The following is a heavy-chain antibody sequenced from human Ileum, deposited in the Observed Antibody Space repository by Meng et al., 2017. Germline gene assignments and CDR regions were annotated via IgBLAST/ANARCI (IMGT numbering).Heavy chain of an antibody. J-gene: IGHJ4*02. CDR2: ISAYSGDT. D-gene: IGHD2-15*01. V-gene: IGHV1-18*01. Sequence: ASVKVSCKASGYTLTNYGFSWVRQAPGQGLEWMGWISAYSGDTKFAQTFQGRVTMTTDASTRTVYMELRSLRSDDTAMYYCARDCSGGICSFDHWGQGTLVTVSS. CDR1: GYTLTNYG. CDR3: ARDCSGGICSFDH.